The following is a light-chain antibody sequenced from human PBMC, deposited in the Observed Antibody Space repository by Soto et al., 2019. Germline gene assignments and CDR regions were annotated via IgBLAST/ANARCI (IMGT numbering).Light chain of an antibody. CDR2: DVS. V-gene: IGLV2-14*01. Sequence: QSVLTQPASVAGSPGQSITISCTGTSSDVGAYNYDSWYQQYPGEAPKVIIYDVSHRPAGVSNRFSGSKSGNTASLTISGLKTQDEADYYCSSYTSATTYGFGTGTKVTVL. J-gene: IGLJ1*01. CDR3: SSYTSATTYG. CDR1: SSDVGAYNY.